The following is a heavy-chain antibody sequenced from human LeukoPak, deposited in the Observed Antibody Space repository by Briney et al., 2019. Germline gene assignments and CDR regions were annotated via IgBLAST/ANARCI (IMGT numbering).Heavy chain of an antibody. J-gene: IGHJ4*02. CDR3: AKASWVSSADAVL. CDR2: LRGNGDT. CDR1: GFTFSSYA. D-gene: IGHD3-16*01. Sequence: GGSLRPSCAASGFTFSSYAMSWVREAPARGLEWVSSLRGNGDTFYAESVKGRFTLSRDESRNTVYLHLNKLSVEDTAIYYCAKASWVSSADAVLWGQGTVVTVSS. V-gene: IGHV3-23*01.